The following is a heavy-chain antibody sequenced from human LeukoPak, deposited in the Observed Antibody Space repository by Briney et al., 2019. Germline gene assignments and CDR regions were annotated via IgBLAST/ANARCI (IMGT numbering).Heavy chain of an antibody. J-gene: IGHJ4*02. CDR1: GFTVSSNY. V-gene: IGHV3-53*04. CDR2: IYSGGST. Sequence: GGSLRLSCAASGFTVSSNYMSWVRQAPGKGLEWVSVIYSGGSTYYADSVKGRFTISRHNSKNTLYLQMNSLRAEDTAVYYCAREGRSSWLTYFDYWGQGTLVTVSS. D-gene: IGHD6-13*01. CDR3: AREGRSSWLTYFDY.